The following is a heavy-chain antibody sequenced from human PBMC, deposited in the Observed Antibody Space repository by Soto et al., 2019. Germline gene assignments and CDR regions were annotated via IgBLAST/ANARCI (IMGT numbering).Heavy chain of an antibody. Sequence: SETLSLTCAVYGGSFSGYYWSWIRQPPGKGLEWIGEINHSGSTNYNPSLKSRVTISVDTSKNQFSLKLSSVTAADTAVYYCARDGDYDILTGYTYYMDVWGKGTTVTVSS. CDR3: ARDGDYDILTGYTYYMDV. J-gene: IGHJ6*03. V-gene: IGHV4-34*01. D-gene: IGHD3-9*01. CDR2: INHSGST. CDR1: GGSFSGYY.